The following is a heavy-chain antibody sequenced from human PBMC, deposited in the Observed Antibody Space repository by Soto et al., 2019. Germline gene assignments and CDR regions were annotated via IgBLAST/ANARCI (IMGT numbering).Heavy chain of an antibody. D-gene: IGHD5-12*01. Sequence: GASVKVSCKASGATYSTSAISWVRQAPGQGLEWMGGINPILGTPDYAHKFQGRVTITADESTSTVYMELGSLRSEDTALYFCARGGVDVVATSAFGYWGQGTLVTVSS. J-gene: IGHJ4*02. CDR3: ARGGVDVVATSAFGY. V-gene: IGHV1-69*13. CDR1: GATYSTSA. CDR2: INPILGTP.